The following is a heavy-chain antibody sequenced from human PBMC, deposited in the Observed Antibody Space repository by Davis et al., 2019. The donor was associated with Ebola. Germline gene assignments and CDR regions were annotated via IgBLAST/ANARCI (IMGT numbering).Heavy chain of an antibody. CDR1: GDSISSFY. J-gene: IGHJ5*02. Sequence: PSETLSLTCTVSGDSISSFYWSWIRQPPGKGLEWIGYINDSGTTDYNPSLKSRVTISVDPSKNQFSLKLNSVTAVDTAVYYCARGPAAATRWFDPWGQGTLVTVSS. V-gene: IGHV4-59*01. CDR2: INDSGTT. CDR3: ARGPAAATRWFDP. D-gene: IGHD6-13*01.